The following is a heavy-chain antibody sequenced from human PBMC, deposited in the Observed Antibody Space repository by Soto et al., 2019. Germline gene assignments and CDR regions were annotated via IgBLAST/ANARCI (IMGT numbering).Heavy chain of an antibody. V-gene: IGHV3-23*01. J-gene: IGHJ4*02. CDR2: ISGSGGST. Sequence: GGSLRLSCAASGFTFSSYAMSWVRQAPGKGLEWVSAISGSGGSTYYADSVKGRFTISRDNSKNTLYLQMNSLRAEDTAVYYCAKDGQRADYGDYYYFDYWGQGTLVTVSS. CDR3: AKDGQRADYGDYYYFDY. CDR1: GFTFSSYA. D-gene: IGHD4-17*01.